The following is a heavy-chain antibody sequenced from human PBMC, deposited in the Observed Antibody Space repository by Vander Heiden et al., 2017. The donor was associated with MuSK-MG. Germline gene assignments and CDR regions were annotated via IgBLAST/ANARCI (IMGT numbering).Heavy chain of an antibody. CDR2: IIPIFGTA. CDR1: GGTFSSSA. J-gene: IGHJ3*02. V-gene: IGHV1-69*01. Sequence: QVQLVQSGAEVKKPGSSVKVSCKASGGTFSSSAISWVRQAPGQGLEWMGGIIPIFGTANYAQKCQGRVTITADESTSTAYMELSSLRSEDTAVYYCARVSVRGSWYTERFDIWGQGTMVTVSS. CDR3: ARVSVRGSWYTERFDI. D-gene: IGHD6-13*01.